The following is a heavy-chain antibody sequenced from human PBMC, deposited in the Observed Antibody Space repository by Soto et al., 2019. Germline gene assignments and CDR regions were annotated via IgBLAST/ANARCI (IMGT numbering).Heavy chain of an antibody. D-gene: IGHD1-1*01. Sequence: SGPTLVNPTETLTVTCTFSGFSLTSPGMCVSWIRQSPGKALEWLALIERDDDDKYYSTSLKTRLTISKDTRKNQVVLTMANMDPADTATYYYVRSIRRPRTFNGMDLCGQGTTVTVSS. CDR3: VRSIRRPRTFNGMDL. CDR1: GFSLTSPGMC. CDR2: IERDDDDK. J-gene: IGHJ6*02. V-gene: IGHV2-70*13.